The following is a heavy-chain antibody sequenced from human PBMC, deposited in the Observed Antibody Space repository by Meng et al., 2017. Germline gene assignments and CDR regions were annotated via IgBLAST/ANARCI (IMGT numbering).Heavy chain of an antibody. D-gene: IGHD2-15*01. Sequence: PVLLAPSDPMSSAFSVLVASISSYYCSGIRQPAGTGLECVGRIYTSGSTNYNPSLKSRVTMSVDTSKNQFSLKLSSVTAADTAVYYCARDLVGFTDWFDPWGQGTLVTVSS. V-gene: IGHV4-4*07. CDR2: IYTSGST. CDR3: ARDLVGFTDWFDP. J-gene: IGHJ5*02. CDR1: VASISSYY.